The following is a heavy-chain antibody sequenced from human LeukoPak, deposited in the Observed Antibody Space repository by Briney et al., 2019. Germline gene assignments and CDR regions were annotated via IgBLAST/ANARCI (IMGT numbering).Heavy chain of an antibody. D-gene: IGHD3-3*01. CDR3: AKELTYYDFWSGYPNY. CDR2: IRYDGSNK. Sequence: SGGSLRLSCAASGFTFSSYGMHWVRRAPGKGLEWVAFIRYDGSNKYYADSVKGRFTISRDNSKNTLYLQMNSLRAEDTAVYYCAKELTYYDFWSGYPNYWGQGTLVTVSS. CDR1: GFTFSSYG. V-gene: IGHV3-30*02. J-gene: IGHJ4*02.